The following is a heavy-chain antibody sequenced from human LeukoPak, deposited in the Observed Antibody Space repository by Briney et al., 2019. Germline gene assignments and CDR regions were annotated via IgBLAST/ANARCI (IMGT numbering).Heavy chain of an antibody. CDR1: GYTFTSYG. J-gene: IGHJ4*02. D-gene: IGHD3-3*01. CDR2: ISAYNGNT. CDR3: ATYDFWSGYSSY. Sequence: GASVKVSCKASGYTFTSYGISWVRQAPGQGLEWMGWISAYNGNTNYAQKLQGRVTMTRDTSISTAYMELSRLRSDDTAVYYCATYDFWSGYSSYWGQGTLVTVSS. V-gene: IGHV1-18*01.